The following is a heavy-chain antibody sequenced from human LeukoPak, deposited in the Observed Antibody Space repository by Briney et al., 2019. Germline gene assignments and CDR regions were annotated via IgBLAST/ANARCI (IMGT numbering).Heavy chain of an antibody. V-gene: IGHV4-39*07. CDR2: IYYSGST. CDR3: ARNSGSYYGYYYYMDV. Sequence: PSETLSLTCTVSGGSISSSSYYWGWIRQPPGKGLEWIGSIYYSGSTYYNPSLKSRVTISVDTSKNQFSLKLSSVTAADTAVYYCARNSGSYYGYYYYMDVWGKGTTVTVSS. D-gene: IGHD1-26*01. J-gene: IGHJ6*03. CDR1: GGSISSSSYY.